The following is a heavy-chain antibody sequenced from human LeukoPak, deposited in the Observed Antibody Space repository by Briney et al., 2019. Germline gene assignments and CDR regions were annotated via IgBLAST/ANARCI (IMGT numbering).Heavy chain of an antibody. Sequence: SGTLSLTCAVSGGSISSSNWWGWVRQPPGKGLEWIGEFYHSGSTNYNPSLKSRVTISVDKSKNQFSLKLSSVTAADTAVYYCARGLEVLLWFGESPYWYFDLWGRGTLVTVSS. CDR2: FYHSGST. CDR1: GGSISSSNW. V-gene: IGHV4-4*02. CDR3: ARGLEVLLWFGESPYWYFDL. D-gene: IGHD3-10*01. J-gene: IGHJ2*01.